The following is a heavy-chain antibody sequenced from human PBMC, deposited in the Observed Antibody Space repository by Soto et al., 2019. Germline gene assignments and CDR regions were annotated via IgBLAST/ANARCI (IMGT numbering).Heavy chain of an antibody. J-gene: IGHJ4*02. CDR2: ISGSGGST. Sequence: GTLRLSCAASGFTFSSYAMSRVRQAQGKGLEWVSAISGSGGSTYYADSVKGRFTISRDNSKNTLYLQMNILRAEDTAVYYCAKGTRIAAAGTHFDYWGQGTLVTVSS. CDR3: AKGTRIAAAGTHFDY. V-gene: IGHV3-23*01. D-gene: IGHD6-13*01. CDR1: GFTFSSYA.